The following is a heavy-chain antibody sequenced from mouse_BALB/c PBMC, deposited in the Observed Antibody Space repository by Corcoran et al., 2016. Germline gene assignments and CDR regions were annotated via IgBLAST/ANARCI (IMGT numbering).Heavy chain of an antibody. CDR1: GFNIKDTH. CDR3: APFYYGNYAMDY. V-gene: IGHV14-3*02. CDR2: IDPANGNT. J-gene: IGHJ4*01. D-gene: IGHD2-1*01. Sequence: EDQLQQSGAELVKPGASVKLSCTASGFNIKDTHMHWVKQRPEQGLEWIGRIDPANGNTKYDPKFQGKATITADTASNTAYLQLSSLTSEDTAVYYCAPFYYGNYAMDYWGQGTSVTVSS.